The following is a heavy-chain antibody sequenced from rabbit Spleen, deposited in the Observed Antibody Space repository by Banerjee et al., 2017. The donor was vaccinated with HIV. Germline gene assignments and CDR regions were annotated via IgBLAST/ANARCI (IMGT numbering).Heavy chain of an antibody. CDR3: ARDGAGGSYFAL. CDR2: IDPVFGMT. CDR1: GFTLSSYY. V-gene: IGHV1S7*01. J-gene: IGHJ6*01. Sequence: HLKESGGGLVQPGGSLKLSCTASGFTLSSYYMNWVRQAPGKGLEWIGYIDPVFGMTYFANWVNGRFSISRENAQNTVFLQMTSLTAADTATYFCARDGAGGSYFALWGPGTLVTVS. D-gene: IGHD8-1*01.